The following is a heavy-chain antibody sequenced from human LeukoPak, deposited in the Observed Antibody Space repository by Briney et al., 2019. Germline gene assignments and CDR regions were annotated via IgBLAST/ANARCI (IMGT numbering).Heavy chain of an antibody. D-gene: IGHD5-12*01. CDR3: ARGTEPSGYDFSLDY. Sequence: PSETLSLTCTVSGGSISSYYWSWIRQPPGKGLEWIGEINHSGSTNYNPSLKSRVTISVDTSKNQFSLKLSSVTAADTAVYYCARGTEPSGYDFSLDYWGQGTLVTVSS. V-gene: IGHV4-34*01. J-gene: IGHJ4*02. CDR2: INHSGST. CDR1: GGSISSYY.